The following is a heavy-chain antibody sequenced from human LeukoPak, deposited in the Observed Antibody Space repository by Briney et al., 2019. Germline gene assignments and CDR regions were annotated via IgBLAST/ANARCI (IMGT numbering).Heavy chain of an antibody. CDR3: AKETRYFDGEYYFDY. J-gene: IGHJ4*02. CDR1: GFTFSSYS. V-gene: IGHV3-23*01. Sequence: PGGSLRLSCAASGFTFSSYSMNWVRQAPGKGLEWVSAISGSGGSTYYADSVKGRFTISRDNSKNTLYLQMNSLRAGDTAVYYCAKETRYFDGEYYFDYWGQGTLVTVSS. CDR2: ISGSGGST. D-gene: IGHD3-9*01.